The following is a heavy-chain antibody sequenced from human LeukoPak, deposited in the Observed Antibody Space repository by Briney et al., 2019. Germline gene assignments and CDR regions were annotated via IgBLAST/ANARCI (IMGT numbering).Heavy chain of an antibody. D-gene: IGHD4-17*01. V-gene: IGHV4-39*01. CDR1: GASISTRDYY. J-gene: IGHJ4*02. Sequence: SETLSLTCSASGASISTRDYYWGWIRQPPGKGLEWSGSIYYSGSTYYNPSLKSRVTISVDTSKNQFSLKLSPVTAADTAVYYCARLAANDYGDYFDYWGQGSLVTVSS. CDR3: ARLAANDYGDYFDY. CDR2: IYYSGST.